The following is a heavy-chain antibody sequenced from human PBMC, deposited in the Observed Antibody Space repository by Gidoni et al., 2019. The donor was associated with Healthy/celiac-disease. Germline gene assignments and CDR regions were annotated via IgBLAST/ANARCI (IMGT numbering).Heavy chain of an antibody. CDR3: ARDGGDGYITHDAFDI. J-gene: IGHJ3*02. CDR1: GFPFSSYS. D-gene: IGHD2-21*01. CDR2: ISSSSSTI. Sequence: EVQLVESGGGLVQPGGSLRLSCAASGFPFSSYSMNWGRQAPGKGLEWVSYISSSSSTIYYADSVKGRFTISRDNAKNSLYLQMNSLRDEDTAVYYCARDGGDGYITHDAFDIWGQGTMVTVSS. V-gene: IGHV3-48*02.